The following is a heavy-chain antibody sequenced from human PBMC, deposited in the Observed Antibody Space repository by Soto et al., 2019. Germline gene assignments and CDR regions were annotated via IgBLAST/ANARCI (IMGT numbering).Heavy chain of an antibody. J-gene: IGHJ4*03. CDR2: ISTNGDKT. D-gene: IGHD1-7*01. Sequence: GGSLRLSCAASGFTFSNFPMHWVRRAPGKGLEYVSAISTNGDKTYYADSVKGRFTISRDNSKNTLYLHMGSVRAEDMAVYYCARSANYFYEYGGQGT. CDR1: GFTFSNFP. CDR3: ARSANYFYEY. V-gene: IGHV3-64*02.